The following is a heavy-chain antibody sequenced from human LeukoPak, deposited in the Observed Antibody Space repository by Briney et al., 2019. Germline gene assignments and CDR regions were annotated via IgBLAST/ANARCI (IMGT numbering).Heavy chain of an antibody. CDR1: GGSFSDYH. CDR3: ARARIKRFGEVFTVPTLFDS. J-gene: IGHJ5*01. CDR2: IKHSGNT. D-gene: IGHD3-10*01. Sequence: PSETLSLTCAVYGGSFSDYHWTWVRQPPGKGPEGIGEIKHSGNTYYNPSLKSRVTMSVDTSKNQISLKLRSVTAADTAVYYCARARIKRFGEVFTVPTLFDSWGQGTQVTVSS. V-gene: IGHV4-34*01.